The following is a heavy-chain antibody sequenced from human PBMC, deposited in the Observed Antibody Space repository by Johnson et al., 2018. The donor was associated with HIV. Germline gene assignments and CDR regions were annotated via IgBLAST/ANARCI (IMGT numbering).Heavy chain of an antibody. CDR3: ARDRGRGSEDAFDI. Sequence: VQLVESGGGLVQPGGSLRLSCAASGFTFSSYWMHWVRQAPGKGLVWVSRINSDGSSTRYADSVKGRFTVSRDNSKNSLYLQMSSLRAEDTALYYCARDRGRGSEDAFDIWGQGTMVTVSS. J-gene: IGHJ3*02. V-gene: IGHV3-74*01. CDR1: GFTFSSYW. CDR2: INSDGSST. D-gene: IGHD2-15*01.